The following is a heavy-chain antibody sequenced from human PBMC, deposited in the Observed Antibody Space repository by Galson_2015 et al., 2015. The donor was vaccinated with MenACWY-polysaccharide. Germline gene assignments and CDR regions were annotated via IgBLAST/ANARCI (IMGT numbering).Heavy chain of an antibody. J-gene: IGHJ4*02. CDR2: IADYGGST. CDR1: GFTFNRHV. D-gene: IGHD2-21*01. V-gene: IGHV3-23*01. CDR3: AKGRDLDRIACRGDCYIAYDF. Sequence: SLRLSCAASGFTFNRHVMNWVRQAPGKGLEWVSGIADYGGSTYYADSVKGRFTISRDNSKNTLYLEMSSLRADDTAVYYCAKGRDLDRIACRGDCYIAYDFWGQGTLITGSS.